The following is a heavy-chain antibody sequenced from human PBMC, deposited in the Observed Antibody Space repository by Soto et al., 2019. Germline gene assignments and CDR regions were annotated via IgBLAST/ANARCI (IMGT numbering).Heavy chain of an antibody. CDR3: ARDYWDYYDSSGYPWAHLDY. V-gene: IGHV3-33*08. CDR1: GFTFSHAW. Sequence: GGSLRLSCAASGFTFSHAWMNWVRQAPGKGLEWVAVVWNDGSNKFYAESVRGRFTISRDNSKNTLYLQMNSLTADDTAVYYCARDYWDYYDSSGYPWAHLDYWGQGSLVTVSS. J-gene: IGHJ4*02. D-gene: IGHD3-22*01. CDR2: VWNDGSNK.